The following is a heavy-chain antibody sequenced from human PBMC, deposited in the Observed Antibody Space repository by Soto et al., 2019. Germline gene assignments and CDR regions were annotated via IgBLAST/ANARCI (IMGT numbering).Heavy chain of an antibody. CDR1: GFSLTTIGVC. CDR2: IDWDDEK. D-gene: IGHD1-26*01. V-gene: IGHV2-70*11. CDR3: ARMGATSGLGFYFDY. J-gene: IGHJ4*02. Sequence: SGPTLVNPTQTLTLTCNFSGFSLTTIGVCMSWIRQPPGKALEWLARIDWDDEKYYKTSLKTRLTISKDTSKNQVVLTMTNMDPLDTATYYCARMGATSGLGFYFDYWGQGALVTVSS.